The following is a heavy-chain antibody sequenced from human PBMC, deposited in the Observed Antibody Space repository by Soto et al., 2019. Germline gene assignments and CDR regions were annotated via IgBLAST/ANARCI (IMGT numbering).Heavy chain of an antibody. Sequence: QVQLVQSGAEVKKPGASVKVSCKASAYTFTNYGISWVRQAPGQGLEWMGWINTYNGNTNYAQKLQGRVTMTTDTSTNTAYMELWSLRSDDTAVYYCARGVGSGSYYNQYNWFDPWGQGTLVTVSS. CDR3: ARGVGSGSYYNQYNWFDP. D-gene: IGHD3-10*01. CDR1: AYTFTNYG. J-gene: IGHJ5*02. V-gene: IGHV1-18*01. CDR2: INTYNGNT.